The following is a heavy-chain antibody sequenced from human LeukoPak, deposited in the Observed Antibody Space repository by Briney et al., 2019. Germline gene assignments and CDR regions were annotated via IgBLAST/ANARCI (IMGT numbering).Heavy chain of an antibody. Sequence: GESLKISCKGSGYSFTSYWIGWVRQMPGNGLEWMGIIYPGDSDTRYSPSFQGQVTISANKSISTAYLQWSSLKASDTAMYYCARSHCSSTSCYGETIDYWGQGTLVTVSS. CDR2: IYPGDSDT. D-gene: IGHD2-2*01. CDR1: GYSFTSYW. V-gene: IGHV5-51*01. CDR3: ARSHCSSTSCYGETIDY. J-gene: IGHJ4*02.